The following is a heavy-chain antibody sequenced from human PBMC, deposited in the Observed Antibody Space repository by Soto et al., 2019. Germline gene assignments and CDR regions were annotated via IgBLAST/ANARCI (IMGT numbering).Heavy chain of an antibody. Sequence: QVQLQESGPGLVNPSQTLSLTCTVSGGSISSSGPYWSWIRQHPGKGLEWIGYIYYSGTTYYNPSLESRLTISLDTSKNQFSLKLSSVTAADTAVYYCARDFWSGYGYFDSWGQGTLVTVSS. CDR1: GGSISSSGPY. D-gene: IGHD3-3*01. CDR2: IYYSGTT. J-gene: IGHJ4*02. CDR3: ARDFWSGYGYFDS. V-gene: IGHV4-31*03.